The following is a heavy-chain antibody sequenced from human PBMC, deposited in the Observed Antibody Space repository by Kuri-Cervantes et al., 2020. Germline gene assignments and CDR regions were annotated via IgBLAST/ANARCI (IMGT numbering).Heavy chain of an antibody. J-gene: IGHJ4*02. CDR2: IKEDGSEK. Sequence: GGSLRLSCAASGFPFSNYRMNWVRQAPGKGLEWVATIKEDGSEKYYVDSVKGRFTISRDNAKNSLYLQMNSLRAEDTAVYYCARDWVYDFWSGYSPDYFDYWGQGTLVTVSS. CDR3: ARDWVYDFWSGYSPDYFDY. D-gene: IGHD3-3*01. V-gene: IGHV3-7*01. CDR1: GFPFSNYR.